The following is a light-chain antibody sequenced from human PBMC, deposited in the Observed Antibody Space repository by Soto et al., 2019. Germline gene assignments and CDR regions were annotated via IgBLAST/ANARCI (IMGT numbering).Light chain of an antibody. V-gene: IGKV3D-20*02. CDR3: HQRSNWPRT. Sequence: EVVLTQSPGTLSLSPGERATLSCRASQSVSSSFLAWYQQKPGQAPRLLIHAASTGATGIPARFRGSGSGTDFTLTISSLEPEDSAVYFCHQRSNWPRTFGQGTKVDIK. CDR2: AAS. J-gene: IGKJ1*01. CDR1: QSVSSSF.